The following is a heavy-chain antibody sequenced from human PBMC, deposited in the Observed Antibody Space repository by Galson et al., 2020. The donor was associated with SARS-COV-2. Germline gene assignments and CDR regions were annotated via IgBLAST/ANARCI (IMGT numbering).Heavy chain of an antibody. CDR2: IKSRASGGTA. CDR3: TTGSLLVHTGSEDH. CDR1: GFTFKNAW. D-gene: IGHD3-3*01. J-gene: IGHJ4*02. V-gene: IGHV3-15*01. Sequence: GGSLRLSCVASGFTFKNAWMSWLRQAPGKGLECVGRIKSRASGGTAEYSAPVSGRFSISRDDSRNTLFLQMNNLKTEDTAVYYCTTGSLLVHTGSEDHWGQGTLVTVSS.